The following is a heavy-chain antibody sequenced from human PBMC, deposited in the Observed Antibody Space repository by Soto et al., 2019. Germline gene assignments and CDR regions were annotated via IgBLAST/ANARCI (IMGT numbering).Heavy chain of an antibody. Sequence: GSLRVSCAASGFTFSSYAMSWVRQAPGKGLEWVSAISGSGGSTYYADSVKGRFTISRDNSKNTLYLQMNSLRAEDTAVYYCAKVPHRSSWELLGSFDYWGEGTMLTV. CDR2: ISGSGGST. J-gene: IGHJ4*02. V-gene: IGHV3-23*01. CDR3: AKVPHRSSWELLGSFDY. CDR1: GFTFSSYA. D-gene: IGHD1-26*01.